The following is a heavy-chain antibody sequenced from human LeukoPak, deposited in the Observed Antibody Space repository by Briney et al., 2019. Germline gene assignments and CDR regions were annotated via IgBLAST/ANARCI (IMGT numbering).Heavy chain of an antibody. J-gene: IGHJ3*02. CDR1: GFTFSSYW. CDR2: ISTDGSST. CDR3: VREYSSSSGRAFDI. D-gene: IGHD6-6*01. V-gene: IGHV3-74*01. Sequence: SGGSLRLSCAASGFTFSSYWMHWVRQAPGKGLVWVSRISTDGSSTNSADSVKGRFTISGDNAKNTLYLQMNSLRAEDTAVYYCVREYSSSSGRAFDIWGQGTMVTVSP.